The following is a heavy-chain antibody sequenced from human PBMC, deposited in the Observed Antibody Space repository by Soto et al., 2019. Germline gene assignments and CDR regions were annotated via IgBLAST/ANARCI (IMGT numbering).Heavy chain of an antibody. Sequence: SETLSLTGTVSVGSFSNSNYYWGWILQSPGKGLEWIGSVYYIGRSYSRSSVKSRVTISVDTSKNQFSLNLNSVTASDTAVYYCVIQRTSVLTQAYFDYWGPGALVTVSS. CDR2: VYYIGRS. V-gene: IGHV4-39*01. J-gene: IGHJ4*02. CDR3: VIQRTSVLTQAYFDY. D-gene: IGHD2-8*01. CDR1: VGSFSNSNYY.